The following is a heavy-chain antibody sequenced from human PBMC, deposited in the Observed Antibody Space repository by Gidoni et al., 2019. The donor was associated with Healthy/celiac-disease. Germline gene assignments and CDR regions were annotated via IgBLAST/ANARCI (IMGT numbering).Heavy chain of an antibody. CDR2: ISGSGGST. CDR3: AKETPYNWNDVGDAFDI. V-gene: IGHV3-23*01. D-gene: IGHD1-20*01. CDR1: GFTFSIYS. Sequence: EVQLLESGGGLVQPGGSLILSCAASGFTFSIYSMSWVRQAPGKGLEWGSAISGSGGSTYYADYVKGRFTISRDNSKNTLYLQRNSLRAEDTAVYYCAKETPYNWNDVGDAFDIWGQGTMVTVSS. J-gene: IGHJ3*02.